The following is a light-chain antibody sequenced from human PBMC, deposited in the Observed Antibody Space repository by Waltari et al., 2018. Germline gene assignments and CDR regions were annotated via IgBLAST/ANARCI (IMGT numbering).Light chain of an antibody. CDR3: QRYFNIVL. J-gene: IGKJ5*01. Sequence: DIQMTQSPSTLSAPVGDRVTITCRASQSIRSWLAWYQQKPGKAPKLLISKASTLESGVPSRFSGSGSGTEFTLTISSLQPDDVAVYYCQRYFNIVLFGQGTRVEIK. V-gene: IGKV1-5*03. CDR2: KAS. CDR1: QSIRSW.